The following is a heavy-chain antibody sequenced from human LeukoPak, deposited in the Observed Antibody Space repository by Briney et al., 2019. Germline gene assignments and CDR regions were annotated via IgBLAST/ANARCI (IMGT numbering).Heavy chain of an antibody. CDR1: GFNFRTYW. CDR3: VTDQTGRHPYFFDS. CDR2: IREDGSEI. J-gene: IGHJ4*02. D-gene: IGHD3-10*01. V-gene: IGHV3-7*01. Sequence: PGGSLRLSCSASGFNFRTYWMTWVRPVPGQGLEGVANIREDGSEIYYVDAVQGRFIISRDKAKTSLYLQMNSLSVADTAVYYCVTDQTGRHPYFFDSWGQGTLGTVSS.